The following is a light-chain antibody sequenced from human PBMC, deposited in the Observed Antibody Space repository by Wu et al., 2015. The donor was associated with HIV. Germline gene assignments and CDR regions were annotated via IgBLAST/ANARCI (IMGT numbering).Light chain of an antibody. V-gene: IGKV3D-20*02. CDR3: QHRSNWPT. Sequence: EIVLTQSPDTLSLSPGEGATLSCRASQTIINNFLAWYQQKPGQAPRLLIYGASNRATGVSDRFSGSGSGTDFTLTISRLEPEDFAVYYCQHRSNWPTFGGGTKVEIK. CDR2: GAS. CDR1: QTIINNF. J-gene: IGKJ4*01.